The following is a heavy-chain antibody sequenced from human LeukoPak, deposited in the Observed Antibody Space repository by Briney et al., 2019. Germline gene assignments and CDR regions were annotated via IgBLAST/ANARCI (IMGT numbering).Heavy chain of an antibody. Sequence: SETLSLTCTGSGGSISSYYWSWIRQPPGKGLEWIGYIYYSGSTNYSPSLKSRVTISVDTSKNQFSLKLSSVTAADTAVYYCARGFGVVTAISNYYYMDVWGKGTTVTVSS. CDR3: ARGFGVVTAISNYYYMDV. J-gene: IGHJ6*03. V-gene: IGHV4-59*01. CDR2: IYYSGST. D-gene: IGHD2-21*02. CDR1: GGSISSYY.